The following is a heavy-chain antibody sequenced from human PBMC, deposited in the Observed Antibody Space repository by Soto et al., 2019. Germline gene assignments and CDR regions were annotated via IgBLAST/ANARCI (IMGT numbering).Heavy chain of an antibody. J-gene: IGHJ6*02. D-gene: IGHD5-18*01. V-gene: IGHV3-66*02. CDR2: IYSGGST. CDR1: GFTVSSNY. CDR3: ARTGPIDGNDSYGRYEAYYYYGMDV. Sequence: PGGSLRLSCAASGFTVSSNYMSWVRQAPGKGLEWVSVIYSGGSTYYADSVKGRFTISRDNSKNTLYLQMNSLRAEDTAVYYCARTGPIDGNDSYGRYEAYYYYGMDVWGQGTTVTVSS.